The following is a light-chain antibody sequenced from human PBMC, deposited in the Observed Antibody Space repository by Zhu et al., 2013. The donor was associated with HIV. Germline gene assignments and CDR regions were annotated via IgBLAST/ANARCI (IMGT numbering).Light chain of an antibody. Sequence: EIVLTQSPATLSLSPGEGATLSCRASQSVGTKLAWFQQKPGQAPRLLIYLASNRATGIPVRFSGSGSGTDFTLTISSLQPEDFATYYCQQSYSTPLTFGGGTKVEIK. CDR2: LAS. CDR3: QQSYSTPLT. V-gene: IGKV3-11*01. CDR1: QSVGTK. J-gene: IGKJ4*01.